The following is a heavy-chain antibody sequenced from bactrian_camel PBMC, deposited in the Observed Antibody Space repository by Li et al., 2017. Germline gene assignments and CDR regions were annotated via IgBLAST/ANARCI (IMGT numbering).Heavy chain of an antibody. J-gene: IGHJ4*01. CDR1: ADTHSRYC. CDR2: IGRDGST. D-gene: IGHD3*01. V-gene: IGHV3S55*01. CDR3: AAKTVRYGLPLGPNFYNS. Sequence: QLVESGGGSVQVGGSLSLSCTASADTHSRYCLGWFRQAPGKEREGVAVIGRDGSTSYAHSVNVRFTISQDSAKNTLYLQMNNLKPEDTAMYYCAAKTVRYGLPLGPNFYNSWGQGTQVTVS.